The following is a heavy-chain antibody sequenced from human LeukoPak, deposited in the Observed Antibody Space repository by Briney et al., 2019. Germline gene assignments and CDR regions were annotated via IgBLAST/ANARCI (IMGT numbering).Heavy chain of an antibody. V-gene: IGHV3-23*01. Sequence: GGSLRLSCAASGFTFITYAMSWVRQAPGKGLEWVSAIIDSGGSTFYADSVKGRFTISRDNSKNTLYLQMNSLRAEDTAVYYCANRYYSSSRTSYYFDYWGQGILVTVSS. J-gene: IGHJ4*02. CDR2: IIDSGGST. CDR1: GFTFITYA. CDR3: ANRYYSSSRTSYYFDY. D-gene: IGHD6-6*01.